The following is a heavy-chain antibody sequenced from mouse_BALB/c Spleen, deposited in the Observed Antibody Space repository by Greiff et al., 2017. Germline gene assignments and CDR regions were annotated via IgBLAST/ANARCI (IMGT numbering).Heavy chain of an antibody. V-gene: IGHV5-6*01. D-gene: IGHD3-2*01. CDR2: ISSGGSYT. CDR1: GFTFSSYG. CDR3: ARHLDSSGYGRFAY. J-gene: IGHJ3*01. Sequence: VQLQQSGGDLVKPGGSLKLSCAASGFTFSSYGMSWVRQTPDQRMEWVATISSGGSYTYYPDSVKGRFTISRDNAKNTLYLQMSSLKSEDTAMYYCARHLDSSGYGRFAYWGQGTLVTVSA.